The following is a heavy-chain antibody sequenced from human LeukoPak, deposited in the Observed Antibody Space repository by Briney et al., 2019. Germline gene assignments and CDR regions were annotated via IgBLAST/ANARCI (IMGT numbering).Heavy chain of an antibody. D-gene: IGHD2-21*01. Sequence: GASVKVSCKVSGYTLTELSMHWVRQAPGQGLEWMGWINPNSGGTNYAQKFQGRVTMTRDTSISTAYMELSRLRSDDTAVYYCARMEIPSGVISTLDYWGQGTLVTVSS. V-gene: IGHV1-2*02. CDR1: GYTLTELS. CDR3: ARMEIPSGVISTLDY. J-gene: IGHJ4*02. CDR2: INPNSGGT.